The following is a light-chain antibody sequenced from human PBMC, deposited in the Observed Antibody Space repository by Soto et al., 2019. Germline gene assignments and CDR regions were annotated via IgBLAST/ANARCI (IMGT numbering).Light chain of an antibody. CDR1: QYINTR. V-gene: IGKV3D-15*01. J-gene: IGKJ1*01. CDR2: QTS. CDR3: QQHNKWPWT. Sequence: EIVLTQSPATLSSFPGDRVTLSCRASQYINTRLAWYQHRPGQAPRLLIYQTSIRAAGIPARFSGSGSGTEFTLTISSLQSEDFGVYYCQQHNKWPWTFGQGTKVDIK.